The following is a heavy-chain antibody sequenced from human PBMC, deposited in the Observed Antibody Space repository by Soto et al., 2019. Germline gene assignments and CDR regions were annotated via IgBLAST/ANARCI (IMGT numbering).Heavy chain of an antibody. CDR2: ISSSGSSI. V-gene: IGHV3-11*01. CDR3: ARAGGYRRADYYYGLDV. D-gene: IGHD3-16*01. Sequence: QEQLEESGGGLVKPGGSLRLSCAASGFTFSDYYMTWIRQAPGKGLEWVSYISSSGSSIYYGDSVKGRFTISRDNGENSLYLQMNSLRVEDTAVYYCARAGGYRRADYYYGLDVWGQGTTVTVSS. CDR1: GFTFSDYY. J-gene: IGHJ6*02.